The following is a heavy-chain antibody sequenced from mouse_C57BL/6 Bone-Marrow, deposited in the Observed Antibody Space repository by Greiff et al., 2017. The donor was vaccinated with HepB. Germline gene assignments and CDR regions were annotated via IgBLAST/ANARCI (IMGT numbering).Heavy chain of an antibody. Sequence: QVTLKESGPGILQSSQTLSLTCSFSGFSLSTSGMGVSWIRQPSGKGLEWLAHIYWGDDKRYNPSLKSRLTISKDTSRNQVFLKITSVDTADTATYYCARRSTHSSGYRYFDYWGQGTTLTVSS. CDR2: IYWGDDK. D-gene: IGHD3-2*02. CDR1: GFSLSTSGMG. V-gene: IGHV8-12*01. CDR3: ARRSTHSSGYRYFDY. J-gene: IGHJ2*01.